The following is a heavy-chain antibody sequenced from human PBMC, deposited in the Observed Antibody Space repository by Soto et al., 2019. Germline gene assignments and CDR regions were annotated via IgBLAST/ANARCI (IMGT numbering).Heavy chain of an antibody. CDR3: AKESKVYSSSSYFDY. V-gene: IGHV3-23*01. CDR2: ISGSGGST. Sequence: GESLRLSCAASGFTFSSYAMSWVRQAPGKGLEWVSAISGSGGSTYYADSVKGRFTISRDNSKNTLYLQMNSLRAEDTAVYYCAKESKVYSSSSYFDYWGQGTLVTVSS. CDR1: GFTFSSYA. D-gene: IGHD6-6*01. J-gene: IGHJ4*02.